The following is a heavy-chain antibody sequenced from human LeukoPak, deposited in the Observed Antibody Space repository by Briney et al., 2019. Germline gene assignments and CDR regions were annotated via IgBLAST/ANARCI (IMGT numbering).Heavy chain of an antibody. D-gene: IGHD6-13*01. J-gene: IGHJ4*02. CDR2: IYTSGST. CDR1: GGSISSYY. Sequence: SETLSLTCTVSGGSISSYYWSWIRQPAGKGLEWIGRIYTSGSTNYNPSLKSRVTMSVDTSKNQFSLKLSSVTAADTAVYYCARDSKPLGSSSWRTPGPYYFDYWGQGTLVTVSS. CDR3: ARDSKPLGSSSWRTPGPYYFDY. V-gene: IGHV4-4*07.